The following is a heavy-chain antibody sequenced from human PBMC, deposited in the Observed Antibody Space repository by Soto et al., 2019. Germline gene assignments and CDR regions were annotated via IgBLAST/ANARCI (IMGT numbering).Heavy chain of an antibody. CDR3: ARDSHYYDSSGYSAFDY. D-gene: IGHD3-22*01. V-gene: IGHV3-21*01. J-gene: IGHJ4*02. Sequence: PGGSLRLSCAASGFTFSSYSMNWVRQAPGKGLEWVSSISSSSSYIYYADSVKGRFTISRDNAKNSLYLQMNSLRAEDTAVYYCARDSHYYDSSGYSAFDYWGQGTLVTV. CDR1: GFTFSSYS. CDR2: ISSSSSYI.